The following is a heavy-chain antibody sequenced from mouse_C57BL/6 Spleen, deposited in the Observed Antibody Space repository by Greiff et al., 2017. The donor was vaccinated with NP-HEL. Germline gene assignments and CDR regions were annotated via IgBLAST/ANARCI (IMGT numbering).Heavy chain of an antibody. CDR3: ARETAQALAY. Sequence: QVQLKESGAELVRPGTSVKVSCKASGYAFTNYLIEWVKQRPGQGLEWIGVINPGSGGTNYNEKFKGKATLTADKSSSTAYMQLSSLTSKDSAVYFCARETAQALAYWGQGTLVTVSA. CDR1: GYAFTNYL. D-gene: IGHD3-2*02. CDR2: INPGSGGT. V-gene: IGHV1-54*01. J-gene: IGHJ3*01.